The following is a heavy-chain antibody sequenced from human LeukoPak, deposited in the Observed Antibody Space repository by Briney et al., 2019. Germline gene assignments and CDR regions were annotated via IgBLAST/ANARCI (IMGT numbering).Heavy chain of an antibody. D-gene: IGHD3-3*01. V-gene: IGHV4-59*12. J-gene: IGHJ3*02. CDR2: IYYSGST. CDR1: GGSISSYY. CDR3: ARDYDFWSGYYKIAGSDAFDI. Sequence: PSETLSLTCTVSGGSISSYYWSWIRQPPGKGLEWIGYIYYSGSTNYNPSLKSRVTISVDTSKNQFSLKLSSVTAADTAVYYCARDYDFWSGYYKIAGSDAFDIWGQGTMVTVSS.